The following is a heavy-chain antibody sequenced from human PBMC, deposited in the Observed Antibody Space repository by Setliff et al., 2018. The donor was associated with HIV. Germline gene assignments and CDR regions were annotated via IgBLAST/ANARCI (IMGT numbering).Heavy chain of an antibody. V-gene: IGHV4-34*01. CDR3: ARMPPGEILPYFYMDV. D-gene: IGHD2-15*01. CDR2: IYYSEST. J-gene: IGHJ6*03. CDR1: GGSFSGYY. Sequence: PSETLSLTCAVYGGSFSGYYWSWIRQPPGKGLEWIGSIYYSESTYYKPSLKSRVTISLDTSKNDFSLKLRSVTAADTAIYYCARMPPGEILPYFYMDVWGKGTTVTVSS.